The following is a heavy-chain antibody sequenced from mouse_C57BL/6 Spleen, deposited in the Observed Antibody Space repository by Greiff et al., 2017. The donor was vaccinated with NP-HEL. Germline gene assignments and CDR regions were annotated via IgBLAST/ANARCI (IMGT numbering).Heavy chain of an antibody. V-gene: IGHV1-82*01. CDR2: IYPGDGDT. CDR1: GYAFSSSW. CDR3: ARQASYYGNYMS. Sequence: VQLQQSGPELVKPGASVKISCKASGYAFSSSWMNWVKQRPGKGLEWIGRIYPGDGDTNYNGKFKGKATLTADKSSSTAYMQLRSLTSEDSAVYCCARQASYYGNYMSWGQGTTLAVSS. J-gene: IGHJ2*01. D-gene: IGHD2-1*01.